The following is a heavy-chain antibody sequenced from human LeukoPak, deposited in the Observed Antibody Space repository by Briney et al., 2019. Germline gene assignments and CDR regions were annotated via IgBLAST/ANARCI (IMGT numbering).Heavy chain of an antibody. V-gene: IGHV3-64D*06. CDR3: VKGLPGYGGHLDY. Sequence: GGSLRLSCSASGFSFSSYAMHWVRQAPGEGLEYVSLISSNGGSTYYADSVKGRFTISRDNSKNTLYLEMSSLRVEDTDVYYCVKGLPGYGGHLDYWGQGTLVTVSA. D-gene: IGHD6-13*01. CDR1: GFSFSSYA. J-gene: IGHJ4*02. CDR2: ISSNGGST.